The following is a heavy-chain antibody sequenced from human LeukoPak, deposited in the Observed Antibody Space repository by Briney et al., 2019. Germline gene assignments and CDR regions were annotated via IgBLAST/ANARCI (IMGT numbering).Heavy chain of an antibody. V-gene: IGHV3-30*18. CDR1: GFTFSSYG. CDR3: AKASNSGYFYGSGRYENWFDA. Sequence: GGSLKLSCAASGFTFSSYGMHWVRQAPGKGLEWVAVISYDGSNKYYADSVKGRFTISRDNSKNTLYLQMNSLRAEDTALYYCAKASNSGYFYGSGRYENWFDAWGQGILVTVSS. CDR2: ISYDGSNK. D-gene: IGHD3-10*01. J-gene: IGHJ5*02.